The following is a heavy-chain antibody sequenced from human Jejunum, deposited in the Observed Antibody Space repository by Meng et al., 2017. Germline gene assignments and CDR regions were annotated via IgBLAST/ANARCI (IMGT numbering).Heavy chain of an antibody. CDR1: GFRFTDHH. J-gene: IGHJ4*02. D-gene: IGHD4-11*01. Sequence: GESLKISCAASGFRFTDHHMDWVRQAPGKGLEWVSQINVDAGTITYADSVKGRFTISRDNAKNTLYLQMNSLRVEDTAVYFCARVQKGYCDYSGQGTLVTVSS. V-gene: IGHV3-74*01. CDR2: INVDAGTI. CDR3: ARVQKGYCDY.